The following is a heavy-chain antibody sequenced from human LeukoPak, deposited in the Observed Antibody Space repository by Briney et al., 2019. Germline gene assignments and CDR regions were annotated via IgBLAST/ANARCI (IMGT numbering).Heavy chain of an antibody. J-gene: IGHJ4*02. CDR1: GGSISSSSYY. Sequence: PSETLSLTCTVSGGSISSSSYYWGWIRQPPGKGLEWIGSIYYSGSTYYNPSLKSRVTISVDTSKNQFSLKLSPVTAADTAVYYCASSGILGDYWGQGTLVTVSS. CDR2: IYYSGST. V-gene: IGHV4-39*07. CDR3: ASSGILGDY. D-gene: IGHD2-21*01.